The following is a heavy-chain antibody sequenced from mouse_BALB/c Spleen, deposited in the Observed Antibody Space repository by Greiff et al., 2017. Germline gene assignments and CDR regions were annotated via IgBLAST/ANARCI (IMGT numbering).Heavy chain of an antibody. J-gene: IGHJ4*01. V-gene: IGHV5-6*01. CDR3: ASGELPPMEY. CDR2: ISTGGSYT. Sequence: EVKLMESGGDLVKPGGSLKLSCAASGFTFSSYGMSWVRQTPDKSLEWVATISTGGSYTYYPHSVKGRFTISRDNAKNTLYLQVSSLKSEDTATYYCASGELPPMEYWGQGTSVTVSS. CDR1: GFTFSSYG. D-gene: IGHD1-1*01.